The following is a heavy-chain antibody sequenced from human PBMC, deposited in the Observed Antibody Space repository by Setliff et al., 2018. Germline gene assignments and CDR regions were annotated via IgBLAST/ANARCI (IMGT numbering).Heavy chain of an antibody. Sequence: PGGSLRLSCAASGFTFSDYYMNWVRQAPGKGLEWISYLNNDGTTIYYADSVRGRFTISRDNARDSLYLQMNSLRAEDTAVYYCVRDTTSGWMLTNWGQGTLVTISS. J-gene: IGHJ4*02. D-gene: IGHD6-25*01. V-gene: IGHV3-11*04. CDR2: LNNDGTTI. CDR1: GFTFSDYY. CDR3: VRDTTSGWMLTN.